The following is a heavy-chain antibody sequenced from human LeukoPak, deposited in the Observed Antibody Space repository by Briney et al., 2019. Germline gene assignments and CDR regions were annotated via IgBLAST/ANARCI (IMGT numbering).Heavy chain of an antibody. CDR1: GYSFTNYW. V-gene: IGHV5-10-1*01. CDR2: IDPSDSYT. D-gene: IGHD2-15*01. Sequence: GESLKISCEGSGYSFTNYWISWVRQMPGKGLEWMGRIDPSDSYTNYSPSFQGHVTISADKSISTAYLQWSSLKASDTAMYYCARHCSGGSCYDYWGQGTLVTVSS. CDR3: ARHCSGGSCYDY. J-gene: IGHJ4*02.